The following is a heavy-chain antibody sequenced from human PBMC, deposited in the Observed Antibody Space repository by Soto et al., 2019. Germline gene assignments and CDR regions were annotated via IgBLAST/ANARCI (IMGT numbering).Heavy chain of an antibody. J-gene: IGHJ4*02. V-gene: IGHV4-59*01. CDR1: GGSISSYY. CDR3: AREKTTIGDFDY. Sequence: QVQLQESGPGLVKPSETLSLTCTVSGGSISSYYWSWLRQPPGKGLEWIGFIYYSGSTNYNPSLKSRVTISVDTSKNQFSLKLSSVTAADTAVYYCAREKTTIGDFDYWGQGTLVTVSS. CDR2: IYYSGST. D-gene: IGHD1-7*01.